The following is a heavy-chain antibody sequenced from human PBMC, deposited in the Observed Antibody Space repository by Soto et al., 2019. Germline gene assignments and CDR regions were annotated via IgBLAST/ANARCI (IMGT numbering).Heavy chain of an antibody. Sequence: SETLSLTCAVSGAYMRNDYYYXSWVRQKPGKDLEWIGHMHHSGRTHYNPSLKSRVAISVDTSKNQFSLYLNSVTAADTALYYCVRGGTGYQLDYWGQGTLVTVSS. V-gene: IGHV4-31*11. D-gene: IGHD3-9*01. CDR1: GAYMRNDYYY. J-gene: IGHJ4*02. CDR3: VRGGTGYQLDY. CDR2: MHHSGRT.